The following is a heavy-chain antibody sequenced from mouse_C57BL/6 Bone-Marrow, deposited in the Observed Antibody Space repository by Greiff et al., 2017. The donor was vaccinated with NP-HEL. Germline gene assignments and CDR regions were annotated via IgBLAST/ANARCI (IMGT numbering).Heavy chain of an antibody. CDR2: IDPNSGGT. D-gene: IGHD1-1*01. V-gene: IGHV1-72*01. Sequence: VKLQQPGAELVKPGASVKLSCKASGYTFTSYWMHWVKQRPGRGLEWIGRIDPNSGGTKYNEKFKSKATLTVDKPSSTAYMQLSSLTSEDSAVYYCARGIYYYGSSYVWYFDVWGTGTTVTVSS. CDR1: GYTFTSYW. CDR3: ARGIYYYGSSYVWYFDV. J-gene: IGHJ1*03.